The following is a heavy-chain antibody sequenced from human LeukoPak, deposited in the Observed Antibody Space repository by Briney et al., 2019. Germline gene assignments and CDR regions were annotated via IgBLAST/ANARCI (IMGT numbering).Heavy chain of an antibody. CDR3: ARVGYSSSWFFFNF. J-gene: IGHJ4*02. Sequence: GGSLRLSCAASGISFSTYGMSWVRHAPGKGLEWVSTLSSTGTTLYAGSVEGRFTISRANSENTLYLQMDSLRAADTALYYCARVGYSSSWFFFNFWGQGTLVTVSS. CDR1: GISFSTYG. CDR2: LSSTGTT. D-gene: IGHD6-13*01. V-gene: IGHV3-23*05.